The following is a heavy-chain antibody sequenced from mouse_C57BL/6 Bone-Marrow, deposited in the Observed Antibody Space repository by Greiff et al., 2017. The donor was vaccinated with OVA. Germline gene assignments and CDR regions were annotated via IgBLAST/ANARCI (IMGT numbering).Heavy chain of an antibody. Sequence: QVQLKQPGAELVKPRASVKLSCKASGYTFTSYWMHWVKQRPGRGLEWIGRIDPNSGGTKYNEKFKSKATLTVDKPSSTAYMQLSSLTSEDSAVYYCARGGSPPGRVDYYAMDYWGQGTSVTVSS. CDR3: ARGGSPPGRVDYYAMDY. V-gene: IGHV1-72*01. CDR1: GYTFTSYW. CDR2: IDPNSGGT. J-gene: IGHJ4*01.